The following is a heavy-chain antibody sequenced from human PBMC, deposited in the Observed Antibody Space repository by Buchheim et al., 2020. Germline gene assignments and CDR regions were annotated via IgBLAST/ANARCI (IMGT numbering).Heavy chain of an antibody. CDR1: GFTFSSYG. D-gene: IGHD3-22*01. CDR2: ISYDGSNK. V-gene: IGHV3-30*18. Sequence: QVQLVESGGGVVQPGRSLRRSCAASGFTFSSYGMHWVRQAPGKGLEWVAVISYDGSNKYYADSVKGRFTISRDNSKNTLYLQMNSLGAEDTAVYYCAKDYYDREDDYWGQGTL. CDR3: AKDYYDREDDY. J-gene: IGHJ4*02.